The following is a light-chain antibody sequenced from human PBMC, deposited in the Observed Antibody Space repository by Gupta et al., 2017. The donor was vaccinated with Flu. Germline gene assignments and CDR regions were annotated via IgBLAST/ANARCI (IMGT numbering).Light chain of an antibody. J-gene: IGKJ4*01. CDR1: QSISNY. CDR3: QQIYSAPLT. Sequence: PSSLSASVGDTVTITCRASQSISNYLNWYQQTPGRAPKLLIYAASSLQSGVPSRFSGSGSGTDFTLTITSLQPEDFATYYCQQIYSAPLTFGEGTKVEIK. CDR2: AAS. V-gene: IGKV1-39*01.